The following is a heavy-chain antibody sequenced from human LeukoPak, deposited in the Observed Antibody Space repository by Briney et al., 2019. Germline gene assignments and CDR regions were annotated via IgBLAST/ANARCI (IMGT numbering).Heavy chain of an antibody. J-gene: IGHJ3*02. CDR3: ARDVAEDAFDI. CDR1: GYTFPDYG. D-gene: IGHD1-14*01. V-gene: IGHV1-18*01. CDR2: ISGYNGHT. Sequence: ASVKVSCKASGYTFPDYGISWVRQAPGQGLEWVGWISGYNGHTNYAQKFQGRVTMTTDTSTSTVYMELRTLRSDDTAVYYCARDVAEDAFDIWGQGTMVTVSS.